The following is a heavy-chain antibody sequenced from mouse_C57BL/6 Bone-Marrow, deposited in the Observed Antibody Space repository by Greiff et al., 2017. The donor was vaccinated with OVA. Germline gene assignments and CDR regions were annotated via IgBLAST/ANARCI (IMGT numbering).Heavy chain of an antibody. J-gene: IGHJ3*01. D-gene: IGHD2-4*01. Sequence: QVHVKQSGAELVRPGASVTLSCKASGYTFTDYEMHWVKQTPVHGLEWIGAIDPETGGTAYNQKFKGKAILTADKSSSTAYMELRSLTSEDSAVYYCTRDYDYDSPYWGQGTLVTVSA. CDR1: GYTFTDYE. CDR3: TRDYDYDSPY. CDR2: IDPETGGT. V-gene: IGHV1-15*01.